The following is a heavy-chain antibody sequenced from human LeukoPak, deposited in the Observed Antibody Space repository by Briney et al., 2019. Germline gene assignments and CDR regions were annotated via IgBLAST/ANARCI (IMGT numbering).Heavy chain of an antibody. CDR3: ARGRPDGRTSFDY. Sequence: GGSLRLSCATSGFTFSSHWMHWVRQVPGKGLVWVSRINGDGRRITYADSVKGRFTISRDNAKNTLFLQMDSLRAEDTALYYCARGRPDGRTSFDYWGLGTLVTVSS. D-gene: IGHD1-14*01. V-gene: IGHV3-74*03. CDR1: GFTFSSHW. J-gene: IGHJ4*02. CDR2: INGDGRRI.